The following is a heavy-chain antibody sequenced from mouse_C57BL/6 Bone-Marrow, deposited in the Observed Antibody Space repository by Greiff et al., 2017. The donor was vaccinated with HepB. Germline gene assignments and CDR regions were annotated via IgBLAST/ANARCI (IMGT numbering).Heavy chain of an antibody. CDR1: GFTFSSYA. CDR3: ARGGYYGSSYFDY. J-gene: IGHJ2*01. D-gene: IGHD1-1*01. CDR2: ISDGGSYT. Sequence: VQLKESGGGLVKPGGSLKLSCAASGFTFSSYAMSWVRQTPEKRLEWVATISDGGSYTYYPDNVKGRFTISRDNAKNNLYLQMSHLKSEDTAMYYCARGGYYGSSYFDYWGQGTTRTVSS. V-gene: IGHV5-4*01.